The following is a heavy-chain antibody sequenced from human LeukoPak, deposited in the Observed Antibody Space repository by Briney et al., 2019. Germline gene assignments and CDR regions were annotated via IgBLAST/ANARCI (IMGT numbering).Heavy chain of an antibody. J-gene: IGHJ1*01. D-gene: IGHD6-19*01. CDR2: INHSGST. Sequence: SETLSLTCAVYGGSFSGYYWSWIRQPPGKGLEWIGEINHSGSTNYNPSLKSRVTISVDTSKNQFSLKLSSVTAADTAVYYCARAHPRGSGWYRRYFQHWGQGTLVTVSS. CDR3: ARAHPRGSGWYRRYFQH. CDR1: GGSFSGYY. V-gene: IGHV4-34*01.